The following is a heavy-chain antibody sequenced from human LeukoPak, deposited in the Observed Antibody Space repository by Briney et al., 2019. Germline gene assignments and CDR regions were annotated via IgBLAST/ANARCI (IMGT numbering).Heavy chain of an antibody. J-gene: IGHJ4*02. D-gene: IGHD2-15*01. CDR1: GYTFTGYY. V-gene: IGHV1-2*02. Sequence: ASVKVSCKASGYTFTGYYMHWVRQARGQGLEWMGWINPNSGGTNYAQKFQGRVTMTRDTSISTAYMELSRLRSDDTAVYYCARGYCSGGSCYFFAYWGQGTLVTVSS. CDR2: INPNSGGT. CDR3: ARGYCSGGSCYFFAY.